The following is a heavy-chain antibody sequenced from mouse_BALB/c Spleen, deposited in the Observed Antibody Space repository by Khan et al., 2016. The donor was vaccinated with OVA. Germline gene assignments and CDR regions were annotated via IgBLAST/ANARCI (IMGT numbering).Heavy chain of an antibody. Sequence: QVQLKESGPELVRPGASVKMSCKASGYTFTSFWIHWVKQRPGQGLEWIGMIDPSKSETRLNQKFKDKATLNVDKSSNTAYMQLSRLTSEDSAVYCCAMGGYGSPFAYWGEGTLVTVAA. CDR3: AMGGYGSPFAY. V-gene: IGHV1-74*01. D-gene: IGHD1-1*01. J-gene: IGHJ3*01. CDR2: IDPSKSET. CDR1: GYTFTSFW.